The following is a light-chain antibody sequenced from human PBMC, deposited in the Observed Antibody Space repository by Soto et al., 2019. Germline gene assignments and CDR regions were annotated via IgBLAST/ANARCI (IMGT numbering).Light chain of an antibody. CDR1: QIISNY. J-gene: IGKJ5*01. V-gene: IGKV1-39*01. CDR2: AAS. CDR3: QQSYSNPYT. Sequence: DIQMTQSPSSLSASVGARVTITCRASQIISNYLNWYQQKPGKAPKLLIYAASSLQSGVPSRFSGSGSGTDFTLTISSLQPEDFATYYCQQSYSNPYTFGQGTRLEIK.